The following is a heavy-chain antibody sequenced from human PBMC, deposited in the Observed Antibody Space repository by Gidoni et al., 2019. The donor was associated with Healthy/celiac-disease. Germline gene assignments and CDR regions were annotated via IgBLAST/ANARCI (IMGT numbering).Heavy chain of an antibody. CDR2: IYYSGST. CDR1: GGSIRSGGYY. J-gene: IGHJ4*02. Sequence: QVQLQESGPGLVTPSPTLSLTCTVSGGSIRSGGYYWSWTRQHPGKGLEWIGYIYYSGSTYYNPSLKSRVTISVDTSKNQFSLKLSSVTAADTAVYYCARERRQGVAGHFDYWGQGTLVTVSS. V-gene: IGHV4-31*03. D-gene: IGHD6-19*01. CDR3: ARERRQGVAGHFDY.